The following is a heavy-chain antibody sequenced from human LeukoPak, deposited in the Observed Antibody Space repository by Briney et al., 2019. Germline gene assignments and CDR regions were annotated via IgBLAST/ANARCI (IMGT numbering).Heavy chain of an antibody. CDR1: GYTFTSYG. Sequence: ASVKVSCKASGYTFTSYGISWVRQAPGQGLEWMGWISAYNGNTNYAQKLQGRVIMTTDTSTSTAYMELRSLRSDDTAVYYCASGPEGWELLSYWGQGTLVTVSS. J-gene: IGHJ4*02. CDR3: ASGPEGWELLSY. CDR2: ISAYNGNT. D-gene: IGHD1-26*01. V-gene: IGHV1-18*01.